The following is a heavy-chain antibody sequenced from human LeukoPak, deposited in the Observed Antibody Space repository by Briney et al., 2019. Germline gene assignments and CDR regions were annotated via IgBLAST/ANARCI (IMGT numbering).Heavy chain of an antibody. D-gene: IGHD6-19*01. CDR1: GFSVSTNY. CDR2: LYSGGTT. CDR3: AREFSGCDY. J-gene: IGHJ4*02. V-gene: IGHV3-53*01. Sequence: GGSLRPSCEVSGFSVSTNYMTWVRQAPGQGLEWLSVLYSGGTTHYADSVKGRFTISRDDSKNTVFLEMNSLRAEDTAVYYCAREFSGCDYWGQGTLVAVSS.